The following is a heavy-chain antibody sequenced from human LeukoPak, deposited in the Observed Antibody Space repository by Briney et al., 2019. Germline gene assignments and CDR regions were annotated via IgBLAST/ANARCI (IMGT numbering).Heavy chain of an antibody. D-gene: IGHD2-2*01. CDR2: IYSSGST. V-gene: IGHV4-4*09. CDR3: ARTYSTSSNFDY. CDR1: GGSISSYY. Sequence: SETLSLACTVSGGSISSYYWSWIRQPPGKGLEWIGYIYSSGSTNYNPSLKSRVTISVDTSKEQFSLKLSSVTAADTALYYCARTYSTSSNFDYWGQGTLVTVSS. J-gene: IGHJ4*02.